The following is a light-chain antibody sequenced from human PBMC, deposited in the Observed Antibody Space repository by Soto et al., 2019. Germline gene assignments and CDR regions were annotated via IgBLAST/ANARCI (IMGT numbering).Light chain of an antibody. Sequence: QSVLTQPPSVSAAPGQKVTISCSGSSSNIGNNYVSWYQQLPGTAPKLLTYDNNKRPSGMPDRFSGSKSGTSAILDITGLQAGDEADYYCGTWDSSLNGVVFGGGTKLTVL. J-gene: IGLJ2*01. CDR2: DNN. CDR1: SSNIGNNY. V-gene: IGLV1-51*01. CDR3: GTWDSSLNGVV.